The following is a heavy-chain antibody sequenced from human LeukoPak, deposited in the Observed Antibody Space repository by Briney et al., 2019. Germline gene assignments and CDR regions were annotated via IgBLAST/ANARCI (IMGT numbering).Heavy chain of an antibody. Sequence: GGSLRLSCEASGFXFSSYSINWVRQAPGKGLEWLSYISSSSGTIYYADSVKGRFTISRDNAENSLYLQMNSLRDEDTAVYYCARDLNLYDSSGYYPRWGQGTLVTVSS. CDR2: ISSSSGTI. CDR1: GFXFSSYS. D-gene: IGHD3-22*01. V-gene: IGHV3-48*02. J-gene: IGHJ4*02. CDR3: ARDLNLYDSSGYYPR.